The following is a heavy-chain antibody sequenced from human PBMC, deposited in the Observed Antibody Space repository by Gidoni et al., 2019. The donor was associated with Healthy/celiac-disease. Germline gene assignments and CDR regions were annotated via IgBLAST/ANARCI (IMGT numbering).Heavy chain of an antibody. CDR2: IYYSGST. CDR3: ARDYYDSSGYYD. D-gene: IGHD3-22*01. Sequence: QVQLQESGPGLVKPSETLSLTCTVSGGSISSYYWSWIRQPPGKGLEWIGYIYYSGSTNYNPSLKSRVTISVDTSKNQFSLKLSSVTAADTAVYYCARDYYDSSGYYDWGQGTLVTVSS. J-gene: IGHJ4*02. CDR1: GGSISSYY. V-gene: IGHV4-59*01.